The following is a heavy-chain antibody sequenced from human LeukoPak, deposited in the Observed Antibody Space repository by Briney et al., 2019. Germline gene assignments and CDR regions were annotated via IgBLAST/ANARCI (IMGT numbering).Heavy chain of an antibody. CDR3: ARGHRNYAFDI. CDR1: GGSFSGYY. J-gene: IGHJ3*02. CDR2: INHSGST. D-gene: IGHD1-7*01. V-gene: IGHV4-34*01. Sequence: SETLSLTCAVYGGSFSGYYWSWIRQPPGKGLEWIGEINHSGSTNYNPSLKGRVTISVDTSKNQFSLKLSSVTAADTAVYYCARGHRNYAFDIWGQGTMVTASS.